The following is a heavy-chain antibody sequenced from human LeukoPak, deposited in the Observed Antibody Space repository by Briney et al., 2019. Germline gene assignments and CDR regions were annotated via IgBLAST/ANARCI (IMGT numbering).Heavy chain of an antibody. J-gene: IGHJ5*02. V-gene: IGHV1-2*06. CDR2: INPNSGGT. D-gene: IGHD6-6*01. CDR3: ARDARPRHNWFDP. CDR1: GYTFTGYY. Sequence: ASVKVSCKASGYTFTGYYMHWVRQAPGQGLELMGLINPNSGGTNYAQKFQGRVTMTRDTSISTAYMELSRLRSDDTAVYYCARDARPRHNWFDPWGQGTLVTVSS.